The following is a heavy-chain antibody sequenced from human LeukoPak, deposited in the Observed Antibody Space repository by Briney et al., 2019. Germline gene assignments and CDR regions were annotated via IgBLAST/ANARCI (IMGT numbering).Heavy chain of an antibody. J-gene: IGHJ6*02. CDR1: GFTFSDYY. V-gene: IGHV3-11*01. CDR3: ARDRPSGYSYSYGMDV. CDR2: ISNRGDTI. Sequence: GGSLRLSCAASGFTFSDYYMSWIRQAPGKGLEWLSYISNRGDTIYYADSVRGRFTISRDNAKNSLYLQMNSLRAEDTAVYYCARDRPSGYSYSYGMDVWGQGTTVTVSS.